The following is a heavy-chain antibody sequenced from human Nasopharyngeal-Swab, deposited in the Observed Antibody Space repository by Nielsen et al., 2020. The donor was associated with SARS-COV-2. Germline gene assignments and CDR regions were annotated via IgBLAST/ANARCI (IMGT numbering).Heavy chain of an antibody. J-gene: IGHJ6*02. CDR3: ARVNVVYYYYGMDV. Sequence: WVRQAPGQGFERMGWINTNTGNPTYAQGFTGRFVFSLDTSVSTAYLQISSLKAEDTAVYYCARVNVVYYYYGMDVWGQGTTVPSP. V-gene: IGHV7-4-1*02. CDR2: INTNTGNP. D-gene: IGHD2-15*01.